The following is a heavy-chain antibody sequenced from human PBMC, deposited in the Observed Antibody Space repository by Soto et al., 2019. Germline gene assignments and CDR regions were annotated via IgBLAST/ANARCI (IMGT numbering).Heavy chain of an antibody. J-gene: IGHJ4*02. CDR3: ARQVGGWAPWYFDY. V-gene: IGHV4-61*01. Sequence: SETLSLTCSVSGGSISRGNYYWSWIRQHPGKGLEWIGHIYHSGSTYYNPSLESRVTISADSSKNQFSLKLTSVTAADTAVYYCARQVGGWAPWYFDYWGQGTLVTVS. CDR1: GGSISRGNYY. D-gene: IGHD6-19*01. CDR2: IYHSGST.